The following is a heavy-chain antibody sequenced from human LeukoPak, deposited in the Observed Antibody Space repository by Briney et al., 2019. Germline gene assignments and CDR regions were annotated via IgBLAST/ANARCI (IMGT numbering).Heavy chain of an antibody. D-gene: IGHD3-3*01. V-gene: IGHV3-48*03. CDR2: ISSSGSTI. Sequence: GGSLRLSCAASGFTFSSYEMNWVRQAPGKGLEWVSYISSSGSTIYYADSVKGRFTISRDNAKNSLYLQMNSPRAEDTAVYYCARDYSPPNQDYDALDVWGKGTTVTVSS. CDR3: ARDYSPPNQDYDALDV. J-gene: IGHJ6*04. CDR1: GFTFSSYE.